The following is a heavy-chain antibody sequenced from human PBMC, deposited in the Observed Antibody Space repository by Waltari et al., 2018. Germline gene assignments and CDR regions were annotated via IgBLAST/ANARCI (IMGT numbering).Heavy chain of an antibody. CDR2: IKPDGSEK. V-gene: IGHV3-7*01. Sequence: EVQLVESGGGLVQPGGSLSLPCAASGFTFSSYWMSWGRQAPGKGREWVANIKPDGSEKHYVDSVKGRFTISRDNAKNSLYLQMNSLRAEDTAVYYCARAYHYWSGDYSYYFDYWGQGTLVTASS. D-gene: IGHD3-3*01. CDR1: GFTFSSYW. J-gene: IGHJ4*02. CDR3: ARAYHYWSGDYSYYFDY.